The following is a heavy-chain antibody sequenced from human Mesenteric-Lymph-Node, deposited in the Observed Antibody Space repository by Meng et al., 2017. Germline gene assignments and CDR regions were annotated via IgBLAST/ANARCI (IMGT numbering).Heavy chain of an antibody. CDR2: IFYDGSKT. Sequence: QVELVESAGGVMKPGRSLIIYCTALGFTFSRYAMHWVRQAPGKGLEWVAVIFYDGSKTYYADSVKGRFTITRDNSKNTVYMEMNSLRAEDTAVYYCARDFISGTYIGYVCNYWGQGTLVTVSS. D-gene: IGHD3-10*01. CDR1: GFTFSRYA. J-gene: IGHJ4*02. V-gene: IGHV3-30*04. CDR3: ARDFISGTYIGYVCNY.